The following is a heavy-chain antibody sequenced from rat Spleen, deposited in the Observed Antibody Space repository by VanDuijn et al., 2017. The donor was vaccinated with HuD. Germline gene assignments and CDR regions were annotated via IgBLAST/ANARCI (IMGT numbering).Heavy chain of an antibody. Sequence: EVQVLESGGGLVQPGNSLKLSCATSGFTFSTAWMYWYRQFPEKRLEWVARIKAKSNNYATDYTESVKGRFTISRDDSKSSIYLQMNNLKEEDTAIYYCAWNYYDGLYYFDYWGQGVMVTVSS. V-gene: IGHV6-6*01. D-gene: IGHD1-12*02. J-gene: IGHJ2*01. CDR3: AWNYYDGLYYFDY. CDR1: GFTFSTAW. CDR2: IKAKSNNYAT.